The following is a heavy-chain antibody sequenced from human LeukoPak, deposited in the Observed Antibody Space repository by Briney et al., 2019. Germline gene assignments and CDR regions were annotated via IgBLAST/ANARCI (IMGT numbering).Heavy chain of an antibody. CDR1: GFIFSSYA. Sequence: GGSLRLSCAASGFIFSSYAMHWVRQAPGKGLEWVAVISYDGSNKYYADSVKGRFTISRDNSKNTLYLQMNSLRAEDTAVYYCARDMEIVVVPAQGDYWGQGTLVTVSS. CDR3: ARDMEIVVVPAQGDY. D-gene: IGHD2-2*03. V-gene: IGHV3-30*01. J-gene: IGHJ4*02. CDR2: ISYDGSNK.